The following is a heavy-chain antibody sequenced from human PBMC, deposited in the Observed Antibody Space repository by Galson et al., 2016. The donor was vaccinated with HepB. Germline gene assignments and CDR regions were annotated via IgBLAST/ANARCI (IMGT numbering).Heavy chain of an antibody. J-gene: IGHJ3*02. CDR3: AHMVSHPGENDAFDI. Sequence: PALVKPTQTLTLTCTFSGFSLTTYGVAVGWIRQPPGKALEWLALIHWDDDKRYSPSLRTRLTITKDTSKSQVVLSMANMDPVDTATYYCAHMVSHPGENDAFDIWGQGTRVAVSS. CDR1: GFSLTTYGVA. CDR2: IHWDDDK. V-gene: IGHV2-5*02. D-gene: IGHD4-23*01.